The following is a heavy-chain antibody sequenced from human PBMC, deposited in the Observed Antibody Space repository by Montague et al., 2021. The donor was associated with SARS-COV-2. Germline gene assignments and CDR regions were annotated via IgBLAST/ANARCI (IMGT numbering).Heavy chain of an antibody. CDR2: IKQDGSEK. D-gene: IGHD2-15*01. V-gene: IGHV3-7*01. Sequence: SLRLSCAASGFPFSSYWMSWVRQAPGKGLEWVAHIKQDGSEKYYVDSVKGRFTISRDNAKNSLSLQMSSLRAEDTAVYYCARLVVVAATPYWGQGTLVTVSS. CDR3: ARLVVVAATPY. J-gene: IGHJ4*02. CDR1: GFPFSSYW.